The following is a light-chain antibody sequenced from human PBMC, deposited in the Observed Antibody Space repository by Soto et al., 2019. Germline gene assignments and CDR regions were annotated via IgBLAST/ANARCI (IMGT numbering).Light chain of an antibody. V-gene: IGKV1-5*01. Sequence: DIQMTQSPSSLSASVGDRVTITCRASQSISSYLNWYQQKPGKAPKLLIYDASSLESGVPSRFSGSGSGTEFTLTLSSLQPDDFATYYCQQYDNYSPITFCQGTRLEI. CDR2: DAS. CDR3: QQYDNYSPIT. J-gene: IGKJ5*01. CDR1: QSISSY.